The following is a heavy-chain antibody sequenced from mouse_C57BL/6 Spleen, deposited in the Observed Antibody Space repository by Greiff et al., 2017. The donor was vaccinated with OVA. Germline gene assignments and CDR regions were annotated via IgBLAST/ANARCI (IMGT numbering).Heavy chain of an antibody. D-gene: IGHD2-1*01. J-gene: IGHJ2*01. Sequence: EVMLVESGGGLVKPGGSLKLSCAASGFTFSSYTMSWVRQTPEKRLEWVATISGGGGNTYYPDSVKGRFTISRDNAKNTLYLQMSSLRSEDTALYYCARQGLYGNYDNFDYWGQGTTLTVSS. CDR2: ISGGGGNT. V-gene: IGHV5-9*01. CDR3: ARQGLYGNYDNFDY. CDR1: GFTFSSYT.